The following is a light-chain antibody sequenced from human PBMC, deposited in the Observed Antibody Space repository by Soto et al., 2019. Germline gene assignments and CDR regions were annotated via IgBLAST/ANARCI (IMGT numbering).Light chain of an antibody. CDR3: QQYGSSPPRT. V-gene: IGKV3-15*01. CDR2: GAS. J-gene: IGKJ1*01. Sequence: EIVMTQSPATLSVSPGERATLSCRASQSVSSNLAWYQQKPGQAPGLLIYGASTRATGIPARFSGSGSGTDFTLTISRLEPEDFAVYYCQQYGSSPPRTFGQGTKVDIK. CDR1: QSVSSN.